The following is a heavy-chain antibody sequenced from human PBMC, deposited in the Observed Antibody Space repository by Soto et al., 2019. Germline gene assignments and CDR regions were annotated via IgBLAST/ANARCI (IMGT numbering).Heavy chain of an antibody. D-gene: IGHD7-27*01. CDR2: IGGTSGST. J-gene: IGHJ2*01. CDR3: AKRRGDGYFDL. Sequence: EVQLLESGGGLVQPGGSLRLSCAASGFTFRNFVMGWVRRAQGKGLEWVSAIGGTSGSTYYADSVRGRFTISRDNSKNTQSLQMNSLRAEDTAIYYCAKRRGDGYFDLWGRGTLVTVSS. CDR1: GFTFRNFV. V-gene: IGHV3-23*01.